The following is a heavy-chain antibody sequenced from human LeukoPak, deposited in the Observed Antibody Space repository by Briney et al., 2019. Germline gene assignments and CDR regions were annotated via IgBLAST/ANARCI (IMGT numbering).Heavy chain of an antibody. D-gene: IGHD4-17*01. Sequence: SETLSLTCTVSGVSISSDDYFWGWIRQSPGKGLEWIASVSYSGTAYYNPSLKSRVTISVDTSKNQFSLKLSSVTAADTAVYYCARVPTVTFFDYWGQGTLVTVSS. CDR1: GVSISSDDYF. V-gene: IGHV4-39*07. CDR2: VSYSGTA. CDR3: ARVPTVTFFDY. J-gene: IGHJ4*02.